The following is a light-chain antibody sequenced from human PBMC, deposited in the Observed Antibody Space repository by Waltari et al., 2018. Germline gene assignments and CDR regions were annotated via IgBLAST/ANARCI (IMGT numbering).Light chain of an antibody. CDR2: GHD. Sequence: SSELTQDPAVSVALGQTVRITCQGDSLRSYYASWYKPRPGQAPFLVLYGHDNRPSVIPDRFSGSTSGNTASLTITRAQAEDAGVYYCLSRDSSSTRVFGGGTTLTV. J-gene: IGLJ3*02. V-gene: IGLV3-19*01. CDR1: SLRSYY. CDR3: LSRDSSSTRV.